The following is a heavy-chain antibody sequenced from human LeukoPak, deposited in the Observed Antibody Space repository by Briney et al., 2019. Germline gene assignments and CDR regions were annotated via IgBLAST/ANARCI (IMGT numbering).Heavy chain of an antibody. V-gene: IGHV4-34*01. CDR1: GGSFSGYY. Sequence: SETLSLTCAVYGGSFSGYYWSWIRQPPGKGLEWIGEINHSGSTNYNPSPKSRVTISVDTSKNQFSLKLSSVTAAGTAVYYCARTARDNIVVVVAARFRFFDYWGQGTLVTVSS. CDR3: ARTARDNIVVVVAARFRFFDY. D-gene: IGHD2-15*01. J-gene: IGHJ4*02. CDR2: INHSGST.